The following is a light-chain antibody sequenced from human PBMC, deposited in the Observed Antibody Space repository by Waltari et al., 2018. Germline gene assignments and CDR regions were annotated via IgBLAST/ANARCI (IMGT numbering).Light chain of an antibody. CDR1: QSVTSIS. CDR3: QQYDGSAVT. Sequence: IVLTQSPDTLSLSPGERATLSCRASQSVTSISLAWYQQKPGQAPRLLRYSTSSRATDFSDRFSGSGSGTDCTTTINRLEPEDSAVYHCQQYDGSAVTFGGGTRVEIK. J-gene: IGKJ4*01. CDR2: STS. V-gene: IGKV3-20*01.